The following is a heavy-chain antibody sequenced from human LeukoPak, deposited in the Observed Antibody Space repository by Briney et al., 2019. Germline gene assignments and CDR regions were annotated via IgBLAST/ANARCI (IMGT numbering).Heavy chain of an antibody. CDR1: GGSISSSSYY. CDR3: ARQVYMDV. Sequence: SETLSLTCTVSGGSISSSSYYWGWIRQPPGKGLEWIGSIYYSGSTYYNPSLKSRVTISVDTSKNQFSLKLSSVTAADTAVYYCARQVYMDVWGKGTTVTVSS. V-gene: IGHV4-39*07. CDR2: IYYSGST. J-gene: IGHJ6*03.